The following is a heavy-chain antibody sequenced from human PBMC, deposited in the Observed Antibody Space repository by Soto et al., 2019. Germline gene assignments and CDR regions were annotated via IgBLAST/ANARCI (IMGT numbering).Heavy chain of an antibody. CDR2: INPNSGDT. Sequence: ASVKVSCKASGYTFSGYYIHWVRQAPGQGHEWMGWINPNSGDTNYAQKFQGRVTMTRGTSITTAYMELSSLRSEDTAVYYCARDKGYYYDSSGYYYGYYYYGMDVWGQGTTVTVSS. J-gene: IGHJ6*02. CDR1: GYTFSGYY. D-gene: IGHD3-22*01. V-gene: IGHV1-2*02. CDR3: ARDKGYYYDSSGYYYGYYYYGMDV.